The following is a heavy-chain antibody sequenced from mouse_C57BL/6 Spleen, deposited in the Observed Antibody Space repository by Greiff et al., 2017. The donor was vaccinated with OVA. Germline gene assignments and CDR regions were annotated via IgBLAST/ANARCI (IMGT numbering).Heavy chain of an antibody. J-gene: IGHJ2*01. CDR3: ARGGYYGNSPYFDY. Sequence: EVQGVESGPELVKPGASVKMSCKASGYTFTDYNMHWVKQSHGKSLEWIGYINPNNGGTSYNQKFKGKATLTVNKSSSTAYMELRSLTSEDSAVYYCARGGYYGNSPYFDYWGQGTTLTVSS. CDR1: GYTFTDYN. CDR2: INPNNGGT. V-gene: IGHV1-22*01. D-gene: IGHD2-1*01.